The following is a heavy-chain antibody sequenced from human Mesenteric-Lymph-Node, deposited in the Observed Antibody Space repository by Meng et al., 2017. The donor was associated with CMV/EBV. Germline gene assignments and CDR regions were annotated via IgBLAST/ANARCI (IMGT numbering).Heavy chain of an antibody. Sequence: SETLSLTCTVSGGSISSYYWNWIRQPPGKGLEWIGYIYYSGSTSYNPSLKSRVTISVDTSKNQFSLKLSSVTAADTAVYYCARYVGGLAITIFGVVESDGFDPWGQGTLVTVSS. J-gene: IGHJ5*02. CDR2: IYYSGST. CDR1: GGSISSYY. CDR3: ARYVGGLAITIFGVVESDGFDP. D-gene: IGHD3-3*01. V-gene: IGHV4-59*01.